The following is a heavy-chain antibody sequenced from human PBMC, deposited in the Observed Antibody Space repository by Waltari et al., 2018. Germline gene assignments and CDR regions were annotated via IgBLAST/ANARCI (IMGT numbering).Heavy chain of an antibody. J-gene: IGHJ5*02. CDR1: GYTFTGYY. CDR3: AREGRLIAARPNWFDP. D-gene: IGHD6-6*01. V-gene: IGHV1-2*02. CDR2: INPNRGGT. Sequence: QVQLVQSGAEVKKPGASVKVSCTASGYTFTGYYMHWVRQAPGQGLEWMGWINPNRGGTNYAQKFQGRVTMTRVTSISTAYMELSRRVSDDTAVYYWAREGRLIAARPNWFDPWGQGTLVTVSS.